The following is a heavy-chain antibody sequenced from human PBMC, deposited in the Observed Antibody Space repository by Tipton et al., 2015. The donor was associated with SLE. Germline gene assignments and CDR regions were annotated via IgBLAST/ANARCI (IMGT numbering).Heavy chain of an antibody. CDR2: ISSSSSTI. CDR1: GFTFNTYS. D-gene: IGHD5-18*01. Sequence: SLRLSCAASGFTFNTYSMNWVRQAPGKGLEWVSYISSSSSTIFYADSVKGRFTISRDNAKNSLYLQRNSLRAEDTALYYCARDRPHTAMIFDYWGQGRLVTVSS. J-gene: IGHJ4*02. CDR3: ARDRPHTAMIFDY. V-gene: IGHV3-48*01.